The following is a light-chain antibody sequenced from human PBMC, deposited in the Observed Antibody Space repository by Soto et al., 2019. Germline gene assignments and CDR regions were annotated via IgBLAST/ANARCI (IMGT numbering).Light chain of an antibody. Sequence: DIVMTQSPLSLPVTPGEPASISCRSSESLLHSNGYNYLDWYLQKPGQSPQLLIHLGSNRASGVPDRFSGSGSGTDLTLKINRVEAEDVGFYYCMQALQTPLTFGGGTKVEIK. V-gene: IGKV2-28*01. CDR1: ESLLHSNGYNY. CDR2: LGS. J-gene: IGKJ4*01. CDR3: MQALQTPLT.